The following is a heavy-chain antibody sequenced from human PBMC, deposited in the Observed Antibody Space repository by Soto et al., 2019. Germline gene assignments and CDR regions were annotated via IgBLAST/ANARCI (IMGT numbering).Heavy chain of an antibody. Sequence: GGSLRLSCAASGFTFSDYYMSWIRQAPGKGLEWVSYISSSGSTIYYADSVKGRFTISRDNAKNSLYLQMNSLRSEDTAVYYCARDYRIQLWENYYYYMDVWGKGTTVTVSS. J-gene: IGHJ6*03. V-gene: IGHV3-11*04. CDR2: ISSSGSTI. CDR1: GFTFSDYY. CDR3: ARDYRIQLWENYYYYMDV. D-gene: IGHD5-18*01.